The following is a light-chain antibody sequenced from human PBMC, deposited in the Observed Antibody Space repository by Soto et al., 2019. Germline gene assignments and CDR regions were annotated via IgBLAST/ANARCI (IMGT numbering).Light chain of an antibody. CDR3: QQYDAWPLT. J-gene: IGKJ4*01. CDR2: DAI. V-gene: IGKV3-15*01. Sequence: EIVMTQSPATLSVSPGERATLSCRASQNIHNHMSWFLQKPGQTPRLLIYDAIIRAADVPARFSGSWSGTEFTLTNXSLQGEDFTVYYCQQYDAWPLTCGGGTKVDIK. CDR1: QNIHNH.